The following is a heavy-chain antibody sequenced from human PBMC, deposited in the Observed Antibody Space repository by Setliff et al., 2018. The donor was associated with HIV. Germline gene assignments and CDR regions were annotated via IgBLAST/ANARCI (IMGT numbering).Heavy chain of an antibody. CDR1: GYTFTSYA. J-gene: IGHJ6*02. D-gene: IGHD1-26*01. CDR3: AARGEQLYYYGMDV. CDR2: IHTNTGDP. Sequence: GASVKVSCKASGYTFTSYAVNWVRQAPGQGLEWVGWIHTNTGDPTYAQGFTGRFVFSFDTSVSTAYLQISSLKAEDTAVYYCAARGEQLYYYGMDVWGQGTTFTVSS. V-gene: IGHV7-4-1*02.